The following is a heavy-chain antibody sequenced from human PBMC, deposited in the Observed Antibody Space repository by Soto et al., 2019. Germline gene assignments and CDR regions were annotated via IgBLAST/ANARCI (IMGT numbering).Heavy chain of an antibody. D-gene: IGHD4-4*01. CDR3: ERDPPDLNSGLDX. Sequence: SQTLSLTCSISGDSVSNNRATWNWIRQSPSVGLEWMGRTYYRSKWISYYAMSVKSRISIKPDTSKNLISLHLKSVTPEDTAVYYCERDPPDLNSGLDXWGQGTPVT. CDR1: GDSVSNNRAT. V-gene: IGHV6-1*01. CDR2: TYYRSKWIS. J-gene: IGHJ5*02.